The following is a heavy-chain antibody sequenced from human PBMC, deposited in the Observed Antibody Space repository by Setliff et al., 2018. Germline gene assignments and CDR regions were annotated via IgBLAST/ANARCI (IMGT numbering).Heavy chain of an antibody. Sequence: PGGSLRLSCATSGFTFSHYGMTWVRQAPGKGLEWISYISTSSSTIYYADFVKGRFTISRNNSKRTVYLQMSSLRSDDTAVYYCARVPQEALYYYDRGNHFDSWGQGTLVTVSS. CDR1: GFTFSHYG. D-gene: IGHD3-22*01. CDR2: ISTSSSTI. J-gene: IGHJ4*02. CDR3: ARVPQEALYYYDRGNHFDS. V-gene: IGHV3-48*04.